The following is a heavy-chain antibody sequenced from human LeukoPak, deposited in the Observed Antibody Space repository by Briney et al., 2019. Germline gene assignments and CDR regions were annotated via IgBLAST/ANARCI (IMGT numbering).Heavy chain of an antibody. CDR1: GFTFSSYS. V-gene: IGHV3-48*01. Sequence: GGSLRLSCAASGFTFSSYSMNWVRQAPGKGLEWVSYISSSSSTIYYADSVKGRFTISRDNANNSLYLQKNSLRAEDTAVYYCARDPRLLAYGMDVWGQGTTVTVSS. J-gene: IGHJ6*02. D-gene: IGHD3-3*01. CDR2: ISSSSSTI. CDR3: ARDPRLLAYGMDV.